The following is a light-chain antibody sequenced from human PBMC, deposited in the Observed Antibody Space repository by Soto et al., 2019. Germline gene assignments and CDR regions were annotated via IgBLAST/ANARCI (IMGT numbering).Light chain of an antibody. CDR2: GAS. CDR1: QSVSSN. CDR3: QPYNNFPST. V-gene: IGKV3-15*01. J-gene: IGKJ1*01. Sequence: QCPATLSVSPGERATLSCRASQSVSSNLAWYQQKPGQAPRLLIYGASTRATGIPARFSGSGSGTEFTLTISSLQSEDFAVYYCQPYNNFPSTFGHGTKLDI.